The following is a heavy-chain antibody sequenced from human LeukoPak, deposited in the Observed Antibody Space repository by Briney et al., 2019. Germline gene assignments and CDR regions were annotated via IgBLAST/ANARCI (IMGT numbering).Heavy chain of an antibody. J-gene: IGHJ5*02. Sequence: SVKFSCKASGGTFSSYAISWVRQAPGQGLEWMGGIIPIFGTANYAQKFQGRVTITADESTSTAYMELSSLRSEDTAVYYCAREAKNWFDPWGQGTLVTVSS. V-gene: IGHV1-69*01. CDR1: GGTFSSYA. CDR3: AREAKNWFDP. CDR2: IIPIFGTA.